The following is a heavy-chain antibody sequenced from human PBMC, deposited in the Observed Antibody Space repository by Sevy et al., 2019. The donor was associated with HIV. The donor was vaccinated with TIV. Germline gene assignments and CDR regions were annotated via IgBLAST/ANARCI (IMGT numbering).Heavy chain of an antibody. Sequence: GGSLRLSCAASGFTFSSYSMNWVRQAPGKGLEWVSSISSSSSYIYYADSVKGRFTISRDNAKNSLYLQMNSLRAEDTAVYYCAGVCSSTSWPWDYYYYYMDVWGKGTTVTVSS. D-gene: IGHD2-2*01. V-gene: IGHV3-21*01. CDR3: AGVCSSTSWPWDYYYYYMDV. J-gene: IGHJ6*03. CDR2: ISSSSSYI. CDR1: GFTFSSYS.